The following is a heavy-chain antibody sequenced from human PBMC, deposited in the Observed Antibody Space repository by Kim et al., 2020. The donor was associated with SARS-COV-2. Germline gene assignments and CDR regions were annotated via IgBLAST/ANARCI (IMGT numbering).Heavy chain of an antibody. D-gene: IGHD3-9*01. J-gene: IGHJ4*02. CDR2: IKSKTDGGTT. CDR3: TTDRDYDILTGYYRSGG. CDR1: GFTFSNAW. V-gene: IGHV3-15*01. Sequence: GGSLRLSCAASGFTFSNAWMSWVRQAPGKGLEWVGRIKSKTDGGTTDYAAPVKGRFTISRDDSKNTLYLQMNSLKTEDTAVYYCTTDRDYDILTGYYRSGGWGQGTLVTVSS.